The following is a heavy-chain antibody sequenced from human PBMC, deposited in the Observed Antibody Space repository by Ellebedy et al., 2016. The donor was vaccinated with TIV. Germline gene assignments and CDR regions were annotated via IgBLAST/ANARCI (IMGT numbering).Heavy chain of an antibody. CDR2: ITPDGRTT. CDR3: ARDQIDYYDSSVDDFDY. D-gene: IGHD3-22*01. Sequence: PGGSLRLSCAVSGFTFSRYWMHWVRQAPGKGLVWVSRITPDGRTTSYADSVKGRFTISRDNAKNTLFLQMNSLRAEDTAVYYCARDQIDYYDSSVDDFDYWGQGTLVTVSS. J-gene: IGHJ4*02. V-gene: IGHV3-74*01. CDR1: GFTFSRYW.